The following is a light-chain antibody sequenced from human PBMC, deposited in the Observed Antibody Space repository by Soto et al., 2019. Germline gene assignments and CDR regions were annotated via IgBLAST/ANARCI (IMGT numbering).Light chain of an antibody. CDR1: QSVSSSY. CDR3: QQRSNWPPIT. Sequence: EIVFTQSPGTLSLSPGERATLSCRASQSVSSSYLAWYQQKPFQAPRLLIYGASTRATGIPARFSGSGSGTDFTLTISSLEPEDFAVYYCQQRSNWPPITFGQGTRLEIK. V-gene: IGKV3D-20*02. J-gene: IGKJ5*01. CDR2: GAS.